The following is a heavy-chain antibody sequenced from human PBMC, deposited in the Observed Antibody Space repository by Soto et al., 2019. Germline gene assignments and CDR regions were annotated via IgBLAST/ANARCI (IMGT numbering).Heavy chain of an antibody. J-gene: IGHJ6*02. V-gene: IGHV4-61*08. CDR3: ARDLWGYCGADCYPLDV. CDR2: IYYSGST. Sequence: NPSETLSLTCTVSGGSISSGGYYWSWIRQHPGKGLEWIGYIYYSGSTNYNPSLKSRVTISVDTSKNPSSLKLNSVTAADTAVYYCARDLWGYCGADCYPLDVWGQGTTVTVSS. D-gene: IGHD2-21*02. CDR1: GGSISSGGYY.